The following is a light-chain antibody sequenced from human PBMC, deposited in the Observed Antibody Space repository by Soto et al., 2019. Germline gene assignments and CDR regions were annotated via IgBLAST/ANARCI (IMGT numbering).Light chain of an antibody. Sequence: DIQMTQSPSILSASVGDRVTITCRASQSISDWLAWYQQKPGKAPKLLIYRASSLESGVPSRFSGSGSGTEFTLTISSLQPDDFATYYCQQYNIYPYTFGQGTKLEIK. CDR3: QQYNIYPYT. J-gene: IGKJ2*01. V-gene: IGKV1-5*03. CDR1: QSISDW. CDR2: RAS.